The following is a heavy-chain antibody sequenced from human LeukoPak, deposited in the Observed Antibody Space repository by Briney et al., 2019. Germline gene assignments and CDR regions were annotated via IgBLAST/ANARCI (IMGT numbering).Heavy chain of an antibody. Sequence: PGRSLRLSCAASGFTFDDYAMHWVRQAPGKGLEWVSGISWNSNSIGYAGSVKGRFTISRDNAKNSLYLQMNSLRAEDTAVYYCARGPPLFDPWGQGTLVTVSS. V-gene: IGHV3-9*01. CDR2: ISWNSNSI. J-gene: IGHJ5*02. CDR1: GFTFDDYA. CDR3: ARGPPLFDP.